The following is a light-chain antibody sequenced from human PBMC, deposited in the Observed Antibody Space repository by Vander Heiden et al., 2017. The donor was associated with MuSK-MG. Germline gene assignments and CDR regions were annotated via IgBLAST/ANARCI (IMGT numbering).Light chain of an antibody. CDR3: QVGEVLSDHVM. CDR2: DDS. J-gene: IGLJ3*02. CDR1: DIGGKT. V-gene: IGLV3-21*01. Sequence: SYVLPQPPSVSVAPGNAASVTCGGSDIGGKTGHWYQQRPVQAPVGVIYDDSDRPSGIPERFSGSNSGNTATLTISRVEAGDEADYFWQVGEVLSDHVMFGGGTKLTVL.